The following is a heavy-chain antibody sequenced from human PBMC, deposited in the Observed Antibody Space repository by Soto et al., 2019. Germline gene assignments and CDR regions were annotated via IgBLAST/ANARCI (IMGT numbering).Heavy chain of an antibody. Sequence: QVQLVQSGAEVKKPGSSVKVSCKASGGTFSSYAISWVRQAPGQGLEWMGGIIPIFGTANYAQKFQGRGTITADESTSTAYMELSSLRSEDTAVYYCARDRRDGYNMGYCFDYWGQGTLVTVSS. D-gene: IGHD5-12*01. CDR2: IIPIFGTA. J-gene: IGHJ4*02. CDR1: GGTFSSYA. CDR3: ARDRRDGYNMGYCFDY. V-gene: IGHV1-69*01.